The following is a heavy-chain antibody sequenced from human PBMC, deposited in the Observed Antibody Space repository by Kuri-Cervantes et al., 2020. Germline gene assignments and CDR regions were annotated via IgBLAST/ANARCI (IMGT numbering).Heavy chain of an antibody. J-gene: IGHJ4*02. CDR2: INHSGST. CDR3: ARGRGGVVGATYFDY. Sequence: SETLSLTCAVYGGSFSGYYWSWIRQPPGKGLEWIGEINHSGSTNYNPSLKSRVTISVDTSKNQSSLKLSSVTAADTAVYYCARGRGGVVGATYFDYWGQGTQVTVSS. CDR1: GGSFSGYY. V-gene: IGHV4-34*01. D-gene: IGHD1-26*01.